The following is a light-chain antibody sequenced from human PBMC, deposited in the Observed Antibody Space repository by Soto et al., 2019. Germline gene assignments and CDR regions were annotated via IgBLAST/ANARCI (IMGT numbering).Light chain of an antibody. J-gene: IGKJ1*01. Sequence: EIVMTQSPATLSVSPGERATLSCRASQSVSSNLAWYQQKPGQAPRLLIYGASIRATGIPARFSGSGSGTEFTLTISSLQSEDFAVYYCQQYNNWLPGTFGQGTKVEIK. CDR2: GAS. CDR3: QQYNNWLPGT. CDR1: QSVSSN. V-gene: IGKV3D-15*01.